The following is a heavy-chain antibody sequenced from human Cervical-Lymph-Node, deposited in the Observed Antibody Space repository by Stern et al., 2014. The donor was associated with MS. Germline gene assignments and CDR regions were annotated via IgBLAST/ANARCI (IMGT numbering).Heavy chain of an antibody. Sequence: QVQLQESGPGLVKPSETLSLACTVSGGSISGFYWSWIRQPAGKGLEWIGRIYASGSPDQNPSLKSRVTMSVDTSRNRFSRKLRSVTAADTAVYYCARDLRSDYSSSGFDYWGQGTLVTVSS. CDR2: IYASGSP. CDR1: GGSISGFY. J-gene: IGHJ4*02. V-gene: IGHV4-4*07. CDR3: ARDLRSDYSSSGFDY. D-gene: IGHD6-6*01.